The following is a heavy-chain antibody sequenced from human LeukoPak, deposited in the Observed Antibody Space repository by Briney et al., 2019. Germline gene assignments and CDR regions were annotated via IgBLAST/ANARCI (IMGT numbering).Heavy chain of an antibody. J-gene: IGHJ4*02. Sequence: GGSLRLSCAASGFTFSSYAMSWVRQAPGKGLEWVSAISGSGGSTHYADSVKGRFTISRDNSKNTLYMQMNSLRAEDTAVYYCASHEGRITMIVVVIQSWGQGTLVTVSS. CDR1: GFTFSSYA. V-gene: IGHV3-23*01. CDR3: ASHEGRITMIVVVIQS. D-gene: IGHD3-22*01. CDR2: ISGSGGST.